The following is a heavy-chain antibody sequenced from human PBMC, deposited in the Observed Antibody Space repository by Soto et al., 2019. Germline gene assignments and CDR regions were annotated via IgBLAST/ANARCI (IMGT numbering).Heavy chain of an antibody. J-gene: IGHJ6*03. V-gene: IGHV4-31*03. CDR1: GGSISSGGYY. CDR2: IYYSGST. Sequence: SETLSLTCTVSGGSISSGGYYRCWIRQHPGKGLEWVGYIYYSGSTYYNPSLKSRVTISVDTSKNQFSLKLSSVTAADTAVYYCASPYCSSTSCRPYYYYYMDVWGKGTTVTVSS. D-gene: IGHD2-2*01. CDR3: ASPYCSSTSCRPYYYYYMDV.